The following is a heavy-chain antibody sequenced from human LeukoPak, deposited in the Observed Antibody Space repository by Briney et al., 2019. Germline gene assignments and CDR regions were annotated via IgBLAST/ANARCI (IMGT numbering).Heavy chain of an antibody. CDR3: AANFDWLPFDY. CDR2: SNPNSGGT. J-gene: IGHJ4*02. Sequence: GASVKVSCKASGYTFTGYYMHWVRQAPGQGLEGMGRSNPNSGGTNYAQKFQGRVTMTRDTSISTAYMELSRLRSDDTAVYYCAANFDWLPFDYWGQGTLVTVSS. CDR1: GYTFTGYY. D-gene: IGHD3-9*01. V-gene: IGHV1-2*06.